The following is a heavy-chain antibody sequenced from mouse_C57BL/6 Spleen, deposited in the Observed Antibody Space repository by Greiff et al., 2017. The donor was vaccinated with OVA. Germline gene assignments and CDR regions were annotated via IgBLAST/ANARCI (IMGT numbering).Heavy chain of an antibody. V-gene: IGHV7-3*01. CDR3: ARYRPPSNWDWYFDV. CDR2: IRNKANGYTT. Sequence: VQLKESGGGLVQPGGSLSLSCAASGFTFTDYYMSWVRQPPGKALEWLGFIRNKANGYTTEYSASVKGRFTISRDNSQSILYLQMNALRAEDSATYYCARYRPPSNWDWYFDVWGTGTTVTVSS. D-gene: IGHD4-1*01. CDR1: GFTFTDYY. J-gene: IGHJ1*03.